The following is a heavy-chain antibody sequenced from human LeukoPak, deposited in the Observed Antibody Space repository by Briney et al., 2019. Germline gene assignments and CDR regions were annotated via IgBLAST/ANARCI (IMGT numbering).Heavy chain of an antibody. CDR2: IYTSGST. V-gene: IGHV4-39*07. CDR3: ARAAAGGVHY. CDR1: GGSISSSSYY. D-gene: IGHD6-13*01. Sequence: SETLSLTCTVSGGSISSSSYYWAWVRQPPGKGLEWIGRIYTSGSTNYNPSLKSRVTMSVDTSKNQFSLKLSSVTAADTAVYYCARAAAGGVHYWGQGTLVTVSS. J-gene: IGHJ4*02.